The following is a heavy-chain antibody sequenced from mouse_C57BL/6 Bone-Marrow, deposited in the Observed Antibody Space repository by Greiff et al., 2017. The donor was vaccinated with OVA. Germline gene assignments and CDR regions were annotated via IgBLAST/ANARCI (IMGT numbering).Heavy chain of an antibody. CDR2: IWSGGST. V-gene: IGHV2-4*01. CDR1: GFSLTSYG. J-gene: IGHJ2*01. D-gene: IGHD1-1*01. CDR3: ALLSYYYGSSPLFDY. Sequence: QVQLKESGPGLVQPSQSLSITCTVSGFSLTSYGVHWVRQPPGKGLEWLGVIWSGGSTDYNAAFISRLSISKDNSKSQVFFKMNSLQADDTAIYYCALLSYYYGSSPLFDYWGQGTTLTVSS.